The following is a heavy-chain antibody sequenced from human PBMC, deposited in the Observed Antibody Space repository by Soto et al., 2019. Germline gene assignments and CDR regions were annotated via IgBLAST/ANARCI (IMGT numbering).Heavy chain of an antibody. CDR2: IRRKANSYTT. CDR3: ARLGGWSGGSNDMDV. CDR1: GLIFSDYH. V-gene: IGHV3-72*01. J-gene: IGHJ6*02. D-gene: IGHD6-19*01. Sequence: EVQLVESGGGLVQPGGSLRLSCAASGLIFSDYHMDWVRQAPGKGLEWVGRIRRKANSYTTEYAASVKGRFTISREDTKNPMYVQMNGLKTEDTAVYYCARLGGWSGGSNDMDVWGQGTTVTVS.